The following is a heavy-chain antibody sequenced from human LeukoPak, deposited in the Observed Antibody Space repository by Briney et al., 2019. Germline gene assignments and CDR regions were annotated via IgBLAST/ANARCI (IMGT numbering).Heavy chain of an antibody. CDR1: GFTFSSYA. J-gene: IGHJ4*02. Sequence: GGSLRLSCAAPGFTFSSYAVHGVRQAPGMGLVWGAVISFDGSNKYYADSVKGRFTISRDNSKNTLYLQMNSLRADDTAVYYCAKDTAISGSHRTLGFDYWGQGTLVIVSS. CDR2: ISFDGSNK. CDR3: AKDTAISGSHRTLGFDY. D-gene: IGHD2-21*02. V-gene: IGHV3-30*18.